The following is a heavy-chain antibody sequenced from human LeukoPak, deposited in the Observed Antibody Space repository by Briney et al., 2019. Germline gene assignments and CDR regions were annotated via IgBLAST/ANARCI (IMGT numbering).Heavy chain of an antibody. CDR2: IIPMFGST. J-gene: IGHJ6*03. CDR1: GDIFNIYS. CDR3: ARVGRSRGALPNFYYYMDV. Sequence: SVKVSCKASGDIFNIYSVSWVRQAPGQGLEWMGGIIPMFGSTNYAQKFEGRVTITTDQSTTTVYLELTSLTSEDTAAYYCARVGRSRGALPNFYYYMDVWGKGPTVTVSS. V-gene: IGHV1-69*05. D-gene: IGHD1-26*01.